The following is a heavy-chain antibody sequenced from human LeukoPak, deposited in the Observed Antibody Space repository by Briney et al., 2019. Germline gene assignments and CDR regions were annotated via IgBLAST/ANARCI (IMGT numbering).Heavy chain of an antibody. CDR2: IHSGGNT. J-gene: IGHJ4*02. D-gene: IGHD3-10*01. CDR3: ARTTYYYDSGSYYVIDY. CDR1: GLTVRSNH. Sequence: GGSLRLSCAASGLTVRSNHMNWVRQAPGKGLEWVSIIHSGGNTYYADTVKGRFTVSRDNSNNTLFLQMNSLRAEDTAVYYCARTTYYYDSGSYYVIDYWGQGTLVTVSS. V-gene: IGHV3-53*01.